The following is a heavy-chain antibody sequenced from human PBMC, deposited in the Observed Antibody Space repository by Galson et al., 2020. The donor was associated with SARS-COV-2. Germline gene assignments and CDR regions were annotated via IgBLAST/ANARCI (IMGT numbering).Heavy chain of an antibody. CDR3: TKEKFVPFDAFDL. J-gene: IGHJ3*01. D-gene: IGHD6-6*01. Sequence: GGSLRLSCAASGLQSDEYEMHWVRHSPMKGLEWVARISWNSNYIVYADSVKGRFTISRDNAKNSLYLQMNSLRPEDTALYYCTKEKFVPFDAFDLWGQGTMVTVSS. CDR2: ISWNSNYI. V-gene: IGHV3-9*02. CDR1: GLQSDEYE.